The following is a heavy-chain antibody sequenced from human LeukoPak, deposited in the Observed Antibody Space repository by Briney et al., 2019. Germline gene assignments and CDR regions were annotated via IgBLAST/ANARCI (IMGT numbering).Heavy chain of an antibody. D-gene: IGHD2-15*01. CDR2: ISGYGDDT. V-gene: IGHV3-11*01. CDR3: AKANVKYCSGGSCFDAFDI. J-gene: IGHJ3*02. CDR1: GFTFGDYA. Sequence: GRSLRLSWTVAGFTFGDYAMSWFRQAPGKGLEWLSSISGYGDDTSYADSIKGRFTTSRDNAKKSVYLQMNSLRAEDTAVYYCAKANVKYCSGGSCFDAFDIWGQGTMVTVSS.